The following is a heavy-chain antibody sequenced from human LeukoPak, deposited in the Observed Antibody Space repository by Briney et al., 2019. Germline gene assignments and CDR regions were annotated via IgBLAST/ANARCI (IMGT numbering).Heavy chain of an antibody. J-gene: IGHJ4*02. CDR1: GFTFGSYW. CDR2: ISSSGSTI. CDR3: ARDPPYGDYFDY. V-gene: IGHV3-48*04. D-gene: IGHD4-17*01. Sequence: GGSLRLSCAASGFTFGSYWMSWVRQAPGKGLEWVSYISSSGSTIYYADSVKGRFTISRDNAKNSLYLQMNSLRAEDTAVYYCARDPPYGDYFDYWGQGTLVTVSS.